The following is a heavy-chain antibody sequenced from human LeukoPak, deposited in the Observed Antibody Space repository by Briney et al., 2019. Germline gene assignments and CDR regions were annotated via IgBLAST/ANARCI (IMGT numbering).Heavy chain of an antibody. Sequence: SETLSLTCSVSGGSISSYYWSWIRQPPGKGLEWIGYIYYSGSTNYNPSLKSRVTISVDTSKNQFSLKLSSVTAADTAVYYCARARLRWQGFDYWGQGTLVTVSS. D-gene: IGHD4-23*01. CDR2: IYYSGST. CDR3: ARARLRWQGFDY. J-gene: IGHJ4*02. CDR1: GGSISSYY. V-gene: IGHV4-59*01.